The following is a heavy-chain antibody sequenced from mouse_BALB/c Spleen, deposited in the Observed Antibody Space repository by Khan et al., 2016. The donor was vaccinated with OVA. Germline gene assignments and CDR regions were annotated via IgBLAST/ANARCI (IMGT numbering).Heavy chain of an antibody. J-gene: IGHJ4*01. D-gene: IGHD2-10*01. CDR1: GYTFTNYG. V-gene: IGHV9-3-1*01. Sequence: LVESGPELKKPGETVKISCKASGYTFTNYGMNWVKQSPGKALKWMGWINTYTGEPTYADDFKGRFAFSLDTSASTAYLQINNLKSEDTATYFCARPPYFSYTLDHWGQGNSVTVSS. CDR3: ARPPYFSYTLDH. CDR2: INTYTGEP.